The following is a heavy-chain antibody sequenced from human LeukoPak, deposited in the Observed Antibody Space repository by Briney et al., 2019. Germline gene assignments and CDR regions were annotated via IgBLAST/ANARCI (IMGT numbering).Heavy chain of an antibody. J-gene: IGHJ3*02. CDR3: ARVLDLSKRGLDAFDI. D-gene: IGHD3-16*01. Sequence: PSEPLSLTCTVSGGSISSYFWSWIRQPPGRGLEWIGYVYYSGSTNYNPSLKSRVTISVDTSKKQFSLKLSSATAADTAVYYCARVLDLSKRGLDAFDIWGQGTMVTVSS. CDR2: VYYSGST. V-gene: IGHV4-59*01. CDR1: GGSISSYF.